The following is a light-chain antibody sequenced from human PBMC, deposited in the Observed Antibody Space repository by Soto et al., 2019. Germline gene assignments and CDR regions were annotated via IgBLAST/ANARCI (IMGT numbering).Light chain of an antibody. CDR1: LTVDCNY. Sequence: GVKISPGTLSLKPGERATLSCRASLTVDCNYLAWFHQKPGQPPRLLIHSASTRAPGIPDRFSASGAGTDFTLTISRLEPEDFAVYYCQQYNTSPRTFGQRTNVDIK. CDR2: SAS. J-gene: IGKJ1*01. CDR3: QQYNTSPRT. V-gene: IGKV3-20*01.